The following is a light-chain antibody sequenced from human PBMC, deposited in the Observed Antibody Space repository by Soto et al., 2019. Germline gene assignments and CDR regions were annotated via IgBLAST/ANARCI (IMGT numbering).Light chain of an antibody. Sequence: DIQMTQSPSTLSASVGDRVTITCRASQSIGSWLAWYQQKPGKAPKLLIYDASSLETGVPSTFSGSGSGTEFTLTISSLQPEDFATYYCQQYEGYSAYMYTFGQGTKVDIK. CDR2: DAS. CDR3: QQYEGYSAYMYT. V-gene: IGKV1-5*01. J-gene: IGKJ2*01. CDR1: QSIGSW.